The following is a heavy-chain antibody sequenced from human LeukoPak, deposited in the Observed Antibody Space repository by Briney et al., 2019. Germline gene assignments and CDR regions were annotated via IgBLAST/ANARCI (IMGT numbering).Heavy chain of an antibody. Sequence: ASVKVSCKASGYTFTGYYMHWVRQAPGQGLERMGWINPNSGGTNYAQKFQGRVTMTRDTSISTAYMELSRLRSDDTAVYYCARGDYYYYYGMDVWGQGTTVTVSS. J-gene: IGHJ6*02. CDR2: INPNSGGT. CDR1: GYTFTGYY. CDR3: ARGDYYYYYGMDV. V-gene: IGHV1-2*02.